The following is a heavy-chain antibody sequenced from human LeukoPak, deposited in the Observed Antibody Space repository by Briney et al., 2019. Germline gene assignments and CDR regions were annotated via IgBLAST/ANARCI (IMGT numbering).Heavy chain of an antibody. CDR3: ARGTDGYSSGWYPCPYYYGMDV. V-gene: IGHV3-33*08. D-gene: IGHD6-19*01. CDR1: GFTFSSYG. Sequence: GGSLRLSCAASGFTFSSYGMHWVRQAPGKGLEWVAVIWYDRSTKYYADSVKRRFTISRDNSNNTLYLQMNRMRCEVTAVYVCARGTDGYSSGWYPCPYYYGMDVWGQGTTVTVSS. J-gene: IGHJ6*02. CDR2: IWYDRSTK.